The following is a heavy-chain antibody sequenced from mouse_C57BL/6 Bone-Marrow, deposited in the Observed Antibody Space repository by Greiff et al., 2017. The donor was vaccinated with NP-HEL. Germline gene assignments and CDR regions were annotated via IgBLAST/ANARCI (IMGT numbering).Heavy chain of an antibody. D-gene: IGHD1-1*01. CDR1: GYAFSSYW. CDR2: VYPGDGDT. V-gene: IGHV1-80*01. J-gene: IGHJ3*01. CDR3: ARGGAYGSSSWFAY. Sequence: VQLQQSGAELVKPGASVKISCKASGYAFSSYWMNWVKQRPGTGLEWIGLVYPGDGDTNYNGKFKGKATLTADKSSSTAYMQLSSLTSEDSAVDFCARGGAYGSSSWFAYWGQGTLVTVSA.